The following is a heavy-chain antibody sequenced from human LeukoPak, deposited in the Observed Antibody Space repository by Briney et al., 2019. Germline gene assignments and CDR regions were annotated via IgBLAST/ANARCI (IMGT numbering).Heavy chain of an antibody. CDR1: GGSISSGGYY. CDR2: IYYSGST. V-gene: IGHV4-31*03. Sequence: SETLSLTCTASGGSISSGGYYWSWIRQHPGKGLEWIGYIYYSGSTYYNPSLKSRVTISVDTSKNQFSLKLSSVTAADTAVYYCARSDEQQLYNDYWGQGTLVTVSS. CDR3: ARSDEQQLYNDY. D-gene: IGHD6-13*01. J-gene: IGHJ4*02.